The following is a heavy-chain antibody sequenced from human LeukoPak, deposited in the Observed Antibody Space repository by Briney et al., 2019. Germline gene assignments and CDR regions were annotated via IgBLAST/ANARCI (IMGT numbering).Heavy chain of an antibody. D-gene: IGHD3-3*01. V-gene: IGHV3-30*02. CDR1: GFTFSSYG. Sequence: PGGSLRLSCAASGFTFSSYGMHWVRQAPGKGLEWVAFIRYDGSNKYYADSVKGRFTISRDNSKNTLYLQMNSLRAEDTAVYYCAKTLDSITIFGVVIARDLGGQGTRVTVS. CDR2: IRYDGSNK. CDR3: AKTLDSITIFGVVIARDL. J-gene: IGHJ4*02.